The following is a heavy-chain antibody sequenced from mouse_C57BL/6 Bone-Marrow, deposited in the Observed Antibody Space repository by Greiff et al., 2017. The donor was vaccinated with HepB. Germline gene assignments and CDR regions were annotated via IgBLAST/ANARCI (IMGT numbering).Heavy chain of an antibody. V-gene: IGHV7-1*01. Sequence: EVMLVDSGGGLVQSGRSLRLSCATSGFTFSDFYMEWVRQAPGKGLEWIAASRNKANDYTTEYSASVKGRFIVSRDTSQSILYLQMNALRAEDTAIYYCARAAYAMDYWGQGTSVTVSS. CDR3: ARAAYAMDY. CDR2: SRNKANDYTT. J-gene: IGHJ4*01. CDR1: GFTFSDFY.